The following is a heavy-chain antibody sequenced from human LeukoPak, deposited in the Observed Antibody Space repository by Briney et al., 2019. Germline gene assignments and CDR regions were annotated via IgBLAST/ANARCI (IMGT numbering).Heavy chain of an antibody. J-gene: IGHJ4*02. D-gene: IGHD6-6*01. CDR1: GYTFTGYY. Sequence: GASVKVSCEASGYTFTGYYMHWVRQAPGQGLEWMGWINPNSGGTNYAQKFQGRVTMTRDTSISTAYMELSRLRSDDTAVYYCARDYSSSSSHFDYWGQGTLVTVSS. CDR3: ARDYSSSSSHFDY. V-gene: IGHV1-2*02. CDR2: INPNSGGT.